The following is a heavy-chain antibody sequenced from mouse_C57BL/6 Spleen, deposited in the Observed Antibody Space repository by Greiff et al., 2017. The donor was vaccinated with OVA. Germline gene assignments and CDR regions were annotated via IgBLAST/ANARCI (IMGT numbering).Heavy chain of an antibody. CDR1: GYTFTSYG. CDR3: ARNGLLPIFDY. CDR2: IYPRSGNT. J-gene: IGHJ2*01. V-gene: IGHV1-81*01. Sequence: QVQLQQSGAELARPGASVKLSCKASGYTFTSYGISWVKQRTGQGLEWIGEIYPRSGNTYYNEKFKGKATLTADKSSSTAYMELRSLTSEDSAVYYCARNGLLPIFDYWGQGTTLTVAS. D-gene: IGHD2-3*01.